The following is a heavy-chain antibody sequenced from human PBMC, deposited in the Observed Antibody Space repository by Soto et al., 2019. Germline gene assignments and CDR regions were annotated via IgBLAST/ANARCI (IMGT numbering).Heavy chain of an antibody. Sequence: LRLSCAASGFTFRNYPMTWVRQAPGKGLDWVSTISGSGVDTYYPNSVKGRVTISRDNSKNTLYLQINSLRAEDTAIYYCAKGGLLPRANRWFWGQGTLVTVSS. J-gene: IGHJ4*02. V-gene: IGHV3-23*01. CDR2: ISGSGVDT. CDR3: AKGGLLPRANRWF. CDR1: GFTFRNYP. D-gene: IGHD2-2*01.